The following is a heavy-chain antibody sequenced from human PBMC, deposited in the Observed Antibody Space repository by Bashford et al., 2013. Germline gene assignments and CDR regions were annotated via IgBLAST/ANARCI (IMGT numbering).Heavy chain of an antibody. CDR2: IHWDDEK. CDR1: GFSLTTSGVG. V-gene: IGHV2-5*02. D-gene: IGHD6-19*01. J-gene: IGHJ4*02. Sequence: SGPTLVKPTQTLTLTCTFSGFSLTTSGVGVGWIRQPPGKALEWLALIHWDDEKQYSPSLRSRLTITKDIYQNQVVVTMTNMDPVDTATYYCAHRLRYSGGYSGGWYFDYWGPREPWSPSPQ. CDR3: AHRLRYSGGYSGGWYFDY.